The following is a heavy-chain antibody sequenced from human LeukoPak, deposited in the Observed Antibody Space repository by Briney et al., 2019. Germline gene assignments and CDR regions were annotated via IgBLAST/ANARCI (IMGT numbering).Heavy chain of an antibody. D-gene: IGHD3-10*01. J-gene: IGHJ4*02. CDR3: ATPYGSGSYYLNFDY. CDR2: FDPEDGET. Sequence: ASVKVSCKVSGYTLTELSMHWVRQAPGKGLEWMVGFDPEDGETIYAQKFQGRVTMTEDTSTDTAYMELSSLRSEDTAVYYCATPYGSGSYYLNFDYWGQGTLVTVSS. CDR1: GYTLTELS. V-gene: IGHV1-24*01.